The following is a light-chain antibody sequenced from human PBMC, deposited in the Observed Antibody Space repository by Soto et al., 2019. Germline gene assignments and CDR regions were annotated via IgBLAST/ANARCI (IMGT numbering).Light chain of an antibody. CDR2: VAS. J-gene: IGKJ2*01. V-gene: IGKV3-20*01. Sequence: EIVLTQSPGTLSLSPGERATISCRASQSVSSSYLAWYQQKPGQAPRLLIYVASSRATGIPDRFRGSGSGTDFTLTISRLEPEDFAVYYCQQYGSAPYTFGQGTKLEIK. CDR3: QQYGSAPYT. CDR1: QSVSSSY.